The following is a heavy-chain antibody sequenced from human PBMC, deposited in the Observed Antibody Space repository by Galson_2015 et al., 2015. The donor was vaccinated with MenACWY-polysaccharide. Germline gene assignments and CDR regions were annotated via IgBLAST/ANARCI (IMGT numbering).Heavy chain of an antibody. CDR2: IDWDDAK. Sequence: PALVKPTQTLTLTCTFSGFSLSTSGTRVSWIRQAPGKALEWLARIDWDDAKFYSTSLKTRLTISKDTSKNQVVLTMTNMDLVDTATYFCARERYECFDYWDQGTLVTVSS. CDR1: GFSLSTSGTR. J-gene: IGHJ4*02. CDR3: ARERYECFDY. V-gene: IGHV2-70*04. D-gene: IGHD1-1*01.